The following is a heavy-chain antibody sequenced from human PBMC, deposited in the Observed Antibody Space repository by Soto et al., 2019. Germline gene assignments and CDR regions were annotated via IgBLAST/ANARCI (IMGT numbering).Heavy chain of an antibody. V-gene: IGHV3-30-3*01. CDR2: ISYDGSNK. Sequence: GGSLRLSCAASGFTFSSYAMHWVRQAPGKGLEWVAVISYDGSNKYYADSVKGRFTISRDNSKNTLYLQMNSLRAEDTAVYYCARDYFDYWGQGTLVTVSS. J-gene: IGHJ4*02. CDR1: GFTFSSYA. CDR3: ARDYFDY.